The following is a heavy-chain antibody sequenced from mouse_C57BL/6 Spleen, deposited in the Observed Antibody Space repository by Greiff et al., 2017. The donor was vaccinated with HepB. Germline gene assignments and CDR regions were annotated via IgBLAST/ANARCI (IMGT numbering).Heavy chain of an antibody. CDR1: GYTFTDYE. CDR3: TTLYSNYLDY. CDR2: IDPETGGT. J-gene: IGHJ2*01. Sequence: QVQLQQSGAELVRPGASVTLSCKASGYTFTDYEMHWVKQTPVHGLEWIGAIDPETGGTAYNQKFKGKAILTADKSSSTAYMELRSLTSEDSAVYYCTTLYSNYLDYWGQGTTLTVSS. V-gene: IGHV1-15*01. D-gene: IGHD2-5*01.